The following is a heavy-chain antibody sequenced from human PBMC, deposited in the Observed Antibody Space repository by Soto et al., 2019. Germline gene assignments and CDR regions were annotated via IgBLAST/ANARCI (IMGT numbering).Heavy chain of an antibody. J-gene: IGHJ5*02. CDR1: GYTFTSYD. Sequence: QVQLVQSGAEVKKPGASVKVSCKASGYTFTSYDINWVRQATGQGLEWMGWMNPNSGNTGYAQKFQGRVTMTSNTTISTAYLALSSLRSEATAVYYCAREPSSSKRFDPWGQGTLVTVSS. CDR2: MNPNSGNT. V-gene: IGHV1-8*01. D-gene: IGHD3-16*02. CDR3: AREPSSSKRFDP.